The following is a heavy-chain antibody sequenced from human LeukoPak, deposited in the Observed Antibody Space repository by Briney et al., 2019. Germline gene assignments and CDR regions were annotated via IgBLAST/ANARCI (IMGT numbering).Heavy chain of an antibody. CDR2: ISWNSGSI. CDR1: GFTFDDYA. J-gene: IGHJ3*02. D-gene: IGHD4-23*01. V-gene: IGHV3-9*03. CDR3: AKSVSGNRNDAFDI. Sequence: GGSLRLSCAASGFTFDDYAMHWVRQAPGKGLEWVSGISWNSGSIGYADSVKGRFTISRDNAKNSLYLQMNSLRAEDMALYYCAKSVSGNRNDAFDIWGQGTMVTVSS.